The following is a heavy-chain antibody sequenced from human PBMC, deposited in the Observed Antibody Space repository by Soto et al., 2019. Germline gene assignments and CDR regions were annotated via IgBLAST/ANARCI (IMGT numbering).Heavy chain of an antibody. V-gene: IGHV4-34*01. J-gene: IGHJ4*02. CDR2: INHSGST. Sequence: QVQLQQWGAGLLKPSETLSLTCAVYGGSFSGYYWSWIRQPPGKGLGWIGEINHSGSTNYNPSLKSRVTISVDTSKNQFSLKLSSVTAADTAVYYCARGRWVATIVDYWGQGTLVTVSS. CDR3: ARGRWVATIVDY. D-gene: IGHD5-12*01. CDR1: GGSFSGYY.